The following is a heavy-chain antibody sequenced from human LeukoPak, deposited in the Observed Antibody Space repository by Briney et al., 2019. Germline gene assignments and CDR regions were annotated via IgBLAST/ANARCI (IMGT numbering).Heavy chain of an antibody. V-gene: IGHV4-38-2*01. J-gene: IGHJ2*01. D-gene: IGHD5-24*01. CDR3: ARLSRVGYNKRDFDL. CDR2: IYHSGST. Sequence: KPSETLSLTCAVSGYSISSGYYWGWIRQPPVKGLEWSRSIYHSGSTYYNPSLKSRVTISVDTSKNQFSLKLSSVTAADTAVYYCARLSRVGYNKRDFDLWGRGTLVTVSS. CDR1: GYSISSGYY.